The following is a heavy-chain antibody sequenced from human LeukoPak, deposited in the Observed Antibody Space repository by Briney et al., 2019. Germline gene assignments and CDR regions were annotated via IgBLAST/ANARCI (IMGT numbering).Heavy chain of an antibody. V-gene: IGHV1-2*02. J-gene: IGHJ6*03. CDR2: INPNSGGT. CDR3: ARDYRVLWLGESHYYMDV. D-gene: IGHD3-10*01. CDR1: GYTFTGYY. Sequence: GSVKVSCKASGYTFTGYYMHWVRQAPGQGLEWMGWINPNSGGTNYAQKFQGRVTMTRDTSISTAYMELSRLRSDDTAVYYCARDYRVLWLGESHYYMDVWGKGTTVTISS.